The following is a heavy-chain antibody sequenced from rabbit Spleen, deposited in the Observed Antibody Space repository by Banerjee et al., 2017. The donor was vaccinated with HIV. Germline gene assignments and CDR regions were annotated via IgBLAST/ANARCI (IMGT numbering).Heavy chain of an antibody. CDR1: GFSFSSRFY. J-gene: IGHJ6*01. CDR2: IDSGTSGDT. D-gene: IGHD1-1*01. V-gene: IGHV1S45*01. Sequence: QEQLEESGGDLVKPGGSLKLTCTASGFSFSSRFYMCWVRQAPGKGLEWIACIDSGTSGDTYYANWAKGRFTISKTSSTTVTLQMTSLTAADTATYFCARDTATSFSTYGMDLWGPGTLVTVS. CDR3: ARDTATSFSTYGMDL.